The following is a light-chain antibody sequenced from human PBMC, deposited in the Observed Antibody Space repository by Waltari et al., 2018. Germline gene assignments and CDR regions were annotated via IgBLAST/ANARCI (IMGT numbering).Light chain of an antibody. CDR3: QQGSMWPLT. V-gene: IGKV3-11*01. J-gene: IGKJ4*01. CDR1: ESIASH. CDR2: DAS. Sequence: EIVLTQSPATLSLSPGQRATLSCRASESIASHLAWFRQKPGQPPRLLISDASTRATGIPARFRGSGFGTDFTLTISSLEPEDFAVYFCQQGSMWPLTFGGGTKVEIK.